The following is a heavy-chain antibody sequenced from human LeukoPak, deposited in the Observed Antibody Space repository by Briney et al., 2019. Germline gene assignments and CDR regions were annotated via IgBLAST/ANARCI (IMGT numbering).Heavy chain of an antibody. CDR1: GGSISSYNYY. CDR3: GRYVVSGAGGDYFDY. CDR2: INYGGTN. Sequence: SETLSLTCTVSGGSISSYNYYWSWNRQPPGREMEWIASINYGGTNYYNPYLKSRVTISVDTSKIQFSLRLSSVTAADTVGYLCGRYVVSGAGGDYFDYWVEGCLLSDCS. D-gene: IGHD3-10*01. V-gene: IGHV4-39*01. J-gene: IGHJ4*02.